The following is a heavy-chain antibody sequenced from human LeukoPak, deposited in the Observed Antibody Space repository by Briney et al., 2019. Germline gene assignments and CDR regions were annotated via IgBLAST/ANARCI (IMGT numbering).Heavy chain of an antibody. D-gene: IGHD3-10*01. V-gene: IGHV4-39*01. Sequence: SETLSLTCTVSGGSISSSSYYWGWIRQPPGKGLEWIGRIYTSGSTNYNPSLKSRVTISVDTSKNQFSLNLTSVTAADTAVYCCARHKSPLPLHWGQGTLVTVSS. J-gene: IGHJ4*02. CDR1: GGSISSSSYY. CDR3: ARHKSPLPLH. CDR2: IYTSGST.